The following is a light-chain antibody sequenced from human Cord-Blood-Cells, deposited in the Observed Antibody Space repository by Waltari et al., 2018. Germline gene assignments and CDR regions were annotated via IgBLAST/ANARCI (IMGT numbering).Light chain of an antibody. V-gene: IGLV1-40*01. J-gene: IGLJ2*01. CDR3: QSYDSSLGGYVV. CDR2: GNS. Sequence: QSVLTQPPSLYVGPGQRVTIPCTGSSSNTGAGYDVHWYQQLPGTAPKLLIYGNSNRPSGVPDRFSGSKSGTSASLAITGLQAEDEADYYCQSYDSSLGGYVVFGGGTKLTVL. CDR1: SSNTGAGYD.